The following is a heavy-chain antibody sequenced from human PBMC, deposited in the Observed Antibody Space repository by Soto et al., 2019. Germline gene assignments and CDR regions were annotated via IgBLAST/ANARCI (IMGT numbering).Heavy chain of an antibody. D-gene: IGHD3-3*01. CDR1: GFTFSSHG. J-gene: IGHJ4*02. V-gene: IGHV3-30*18. CDR2: IPYDGSHQ. Sequence: QVHLVESGGGVVQPGRSLRLSCAASGFTFSSHGMHWIRQAPGKGLEWVAVIPYDGSHQYYADSVKGRFSISRDNSKNTLYLQMNSLRAEDTAVYYWAKRRVLEWEVQESDYWGQGTLVSVSS. CDR3: AKRRVLEWEVQESDY.